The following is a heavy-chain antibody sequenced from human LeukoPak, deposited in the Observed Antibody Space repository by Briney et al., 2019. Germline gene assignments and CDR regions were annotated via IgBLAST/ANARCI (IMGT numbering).Heavy chain of an antibody. CDR1: GGSISNTNW. V-gene: IGHV4-4*02. Sequence: SGTLSLTCGVSGGSISNTNWWTWFRQPPGKGLEWIGEVNLQGSTNYNPSLKSRVAISVDTSKNQFSLKLSSVTAADTAVYYCARHAYSYTPWFAPWGQGTLVTVSS. CDR2: VNLQGST. D-gene: IGHD5-18*01. J-gene: IGHJ5*02. CDR3: ARHAYSYTPWFAP.